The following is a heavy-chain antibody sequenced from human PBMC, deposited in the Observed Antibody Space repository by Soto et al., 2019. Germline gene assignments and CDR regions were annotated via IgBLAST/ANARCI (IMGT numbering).Heavy chain of an antibody. CDR2: ISWSSVTF. Sequence: GGSLRLSCASSGFNFDDYAMHWVRQAPGKGLEWVSGISWSSVTFDYADSVKGRFTISRDNSRNTLFLQMNSLRAEDTAVYYCARDYYKYYDSSGYYRSPAYWGQGTLVTVSS. CDR1: GFNFDDYA. CDR3: ARDYYKYYDSSGYYRSPAY. V-gene: IGHV3-9*01. D-gene: IGHD3-22*01. J-gene: IGHJ4*02.